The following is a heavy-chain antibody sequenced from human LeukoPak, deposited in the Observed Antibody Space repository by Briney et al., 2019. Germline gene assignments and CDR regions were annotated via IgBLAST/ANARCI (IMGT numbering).Heavy chain of an antibody. Sequence: GGSLRLSCAASGFIFSSYSMNWVRQAPGKGLEWVSYISSSSNTIYYADSVKGRFTISRDNAKNSLYLQMNSLRAEDTAVYYCAKITESIAAAGGFDYWGQGTLVTVSS. J-gene: IGHJ4*02. CDR2: ISSSSNTI. CDR1: GFIFSSYS. D-gene: IGHD6-13*01. CDR3: AKITESIAAAGGFDY. V-gene: IGHV3-48*01.